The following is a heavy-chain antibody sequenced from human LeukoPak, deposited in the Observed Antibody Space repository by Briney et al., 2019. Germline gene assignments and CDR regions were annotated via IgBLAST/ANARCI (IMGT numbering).Heavy chain of an antibody. CDR1: GFTFSDHY. D-gene: IGHD3-22*01. V-gene: IGHV3-72*01. J-gene: IGHJ4*02. Sequence: GGSLRLSXAASGFTFSDHYMDWVRQAPGKGLEWVGRTRNKANSYTTEYAASVKGRFTISRDDSKNSLYLQMNSLKTEDTAVYYCAREVGLSYYYDSSGYVRAFDYWGQGTLVTVSS. CDR2: TRNKANSYTT. CDR3: AREVGLSYYYDSSGYVRAFDY.